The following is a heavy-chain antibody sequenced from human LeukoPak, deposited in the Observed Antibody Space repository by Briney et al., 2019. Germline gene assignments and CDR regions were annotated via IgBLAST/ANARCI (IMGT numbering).Heavy chain of an antibody. CDR2: ISAYNGNT. D-gene: IGHD5-24*01. CDR3: ARQKEMAKSHKNFDY. CDR1: GYTFTSYG. V-gene: IGHV1-18*01. J-gene: IGHJ4*02. Sequence: ASVKVSCKASGYTFTSYGISWVRQAPGQGLEWMGWISAYNGNTNYAQKLQGRVTMTTDTSTSTAYMELRSLRSDDTAVYYCARQKEMAKSHKNFDYWGQGTLVTVSS.